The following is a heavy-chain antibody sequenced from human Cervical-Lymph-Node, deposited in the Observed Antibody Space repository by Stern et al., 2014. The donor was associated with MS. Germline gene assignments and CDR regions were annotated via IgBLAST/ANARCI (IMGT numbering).Heavy chain of an antibody. J-gene: IGHJ5*01. CDR2: IYYDGST. V-gene: IGHV4-59*01. D-gene: IGHD1-26*01. CDR1: GGSMSSKY. Sequence: VQLVESGPGLVKPSETVSLTCTVSGGSMSSKYWNWIRQPPGKGLEWIGYIYYDGSTNYNPSLKSRVIISLDTYTNQFSLSLSSVTAADTAVYYCARVTGRGTRQNWFDSWGQGTLVTVSS. CDR3: ARVTGRGTRQNWFDS.